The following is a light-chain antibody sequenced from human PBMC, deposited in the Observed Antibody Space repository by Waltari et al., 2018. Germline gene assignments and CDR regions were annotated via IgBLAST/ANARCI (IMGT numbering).Light chain of an antibody. CDR3: SSFTTSSTLL. V-gene: IGLV2-14*03. CDR1: SSDVGDFNS. CDR2: DVS. Sequence: QSALTQPASVSASPGESITISCTATSSDVGDFNSVSWYQQHPGKAPKFMIYDVSNRPSGVSHRFSGSKSGITASLTISGLQAEDEAVYYCSSFTTSSTLLFGGGTKLTVL. J-gene: IGLJ2*01.